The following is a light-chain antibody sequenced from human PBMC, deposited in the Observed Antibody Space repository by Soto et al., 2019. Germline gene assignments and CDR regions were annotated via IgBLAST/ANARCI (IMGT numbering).Light chain of an antibody. V-gene: IGKV1-5*03. CDR2: KAS. J-gene: IGKJ1*01. Sequence: QRCQPPSTLAASVGDGVTITCRASQSIDSWLAWYQQKPGKAPKLLMYKASSLESGVPSRFSGSGSETEFTLTISSLQPDDFATYYCQHYKSYPWTLGQGTKVDI. CDR1: QSIDSW. CDR3: QHYKSYPWT.